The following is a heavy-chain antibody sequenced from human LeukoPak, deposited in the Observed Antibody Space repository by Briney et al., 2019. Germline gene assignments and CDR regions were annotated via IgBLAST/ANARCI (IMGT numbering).Heavy chain of an antibody. Sequence: GGSLRLSCAASGLTFSSYEMNCVRQAPAKALEWVTYISCSGSTIYYADSVKGRFTISRDNPKNTLYLKMNNLRSGDTAVYYCAERGIAMIGGVWGKGATVSISS. CDR1: GLTFSSYE. CDR3: AERGIAMIGGV. D-gene: IGHD3-10*02. J-gene: IGHJ6*04. V-gene: IGHV3-48*03. CDR2: ISCSGSTI.